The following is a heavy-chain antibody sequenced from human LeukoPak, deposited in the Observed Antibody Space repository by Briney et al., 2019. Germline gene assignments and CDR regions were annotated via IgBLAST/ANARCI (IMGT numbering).Heavy chain of an antibody. CDR2: IWYDGSNK. CDR1: GFAFSSYG. V-gene: IGHV3-33*01. Sequence: GGSLRLSCAASGFAFSSYGMHWVRQAPGKGLEWVAVIWYDGSNKYYADSVKGRFTIFRDNSKNTLYLQMNSLRAEDTAVYYCARESVHPRYYYYYGMDVWGQGTTVTVSS. D-gene: IGHD1-1*01. CDR3: ARESVHPRYYYYYGMDV. J-gene: IGHJ6*02.